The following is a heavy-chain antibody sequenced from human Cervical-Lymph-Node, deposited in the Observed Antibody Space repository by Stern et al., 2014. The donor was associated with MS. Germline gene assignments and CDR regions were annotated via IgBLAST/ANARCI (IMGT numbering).Heavy chain of an antibody. J-gene: IGHJ6*02. D-gene: IGHD2-15*01. V-gene: IGHV3-11*01. CDR2: ISSSGSAI. Sequence: QVQLVQSGGGLAKPGGSLRLSCAASGFTFSDYYMSWIRQAPGQGLEWVSYISSSGSAIYYADSVNGRFTISRDNAKNSLYLQMNSLRAEDTAVYYCASVVVAATSRHGMDVWGQGTTVIVSS. CDR1: GFTFSDYY. CDR3: ASVVVAATSRHGMDV.